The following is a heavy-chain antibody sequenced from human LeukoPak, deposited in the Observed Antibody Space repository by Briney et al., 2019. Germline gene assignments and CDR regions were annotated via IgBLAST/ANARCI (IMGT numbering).Heavy chain of an antibody. Sequence: SETLSLTCTVSGGSISSYYWSWIRQPPGKGLEWIGYIYYSGSTNYNPSLKSRVTISVDTSKNQFSLKLSSVTAADTAVYYCARIRYYYDSSGYYYYYMDVWGKGTTVTVSS. CDR1: GGSISSYY. CDR3: ARIRYYYDSSGYYYYYMDV. V-gene: IGHV4-59*01. J-gene: IGHJ6*03. CDR2: IYYSGST. D-gene: IGHD3-22*01.